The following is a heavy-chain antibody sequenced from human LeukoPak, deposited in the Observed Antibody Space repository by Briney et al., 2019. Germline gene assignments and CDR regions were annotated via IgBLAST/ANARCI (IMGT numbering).Heavy chain of an antibody. J-gene: IGHJ4*02. CDR1: GFTFSSYS. CDR2: ISSSSSYI. Sequence: PGGSLRLSCAASGFTFSSYSMNWVRQAPGKGLEWVSSISSSSSYIYYADSVKGRFTISRDNAKNSLYLQMNSLRAEDTAVYYCARAKIPGAVAGTLDYWGQGTLVTVSS. D-gene: IGHD6-19*01. V-gene: IGHV3-21*01. CDR3: ARAKIPGAVAGTLDY.